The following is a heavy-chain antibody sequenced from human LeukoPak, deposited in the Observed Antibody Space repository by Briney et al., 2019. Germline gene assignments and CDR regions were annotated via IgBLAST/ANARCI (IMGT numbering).Heavy chain of an antibody. CDR1: GFAFTNAW. V-gene: IGHV3-15*01. D-gene: IGHD5-18*01. CDR2: IKAKTRGGTT. Sequence: PGGSLRLSCIASGFAFTNAWMNWVRQAPGKGLEWVGRIKAKTRGGTTDYAAPVNGRFAISRDGSTNTLYLQMNSLKPDDTALYYCVTEGFTYGFHSSNTWGQGTAVTISS. J-gene: IGHJ3*02. CDR3: VTEGFTYGFHSSNT.